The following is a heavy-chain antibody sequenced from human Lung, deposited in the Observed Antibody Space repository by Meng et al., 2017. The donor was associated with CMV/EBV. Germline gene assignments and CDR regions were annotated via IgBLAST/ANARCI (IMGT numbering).Heavy chain of an antibody. Sequence: GGSLRLSCTASGFTFDNYAMSWVRQAPGKGLEWVSVISGIGGNSYYAEFVKGRFTVSRDNSKNTLYLHMNGLRADDTAVYYCAKAVVPVYYYYGMDVWGQGXTVTVSS. CDR2: ISGIGGNS. CDR3: AKAVVPVYYYYGMDV. CDR1: GFTFDNYA. D-gene: IGHD2-15*01. J-gene: IGHJ6*02. V-gene: IGHV3-23*01.